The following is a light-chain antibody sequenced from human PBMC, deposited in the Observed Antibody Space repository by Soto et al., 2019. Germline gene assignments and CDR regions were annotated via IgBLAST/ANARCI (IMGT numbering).Light chain of an antibody. V-gene: IGKV1-12*01. J-gene: IGKJ5*01. CDR2: AAS. CDR3: QQTNSFPIT. Sequence: DLQMTQSPSSVSASVGDRVTITCRASQGISRWLAWYQQKPGKAPKLLIYAASSLLGGVSSRFSGSGSGTDFTLTISSLQPEDFATYFCQQTNSFPITFGQGTRLEIK. CDR1: QGISRW.